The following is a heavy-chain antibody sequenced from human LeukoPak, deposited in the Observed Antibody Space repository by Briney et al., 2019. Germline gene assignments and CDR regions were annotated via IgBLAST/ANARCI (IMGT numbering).Heavy chain of an antibody. CDR1: GFTFSSHW. CDR3: ARDNGWIQLWFHFDY. Sequence: GSLRLSCAASGFTFSSHWMHWVRQAPGKGLVWVSRINSDGSSISYADSVKGRFTISRDNAKNSLYLQMSSLRAEDTAVYYCARDNGWIQLWFHFDYWGQGTLVTVSS. J-gene: IGHJ4*02. V-gene: IGHV3-74*01. D-gene: IGHD5-18*01. CDR2: INSDGSSI.